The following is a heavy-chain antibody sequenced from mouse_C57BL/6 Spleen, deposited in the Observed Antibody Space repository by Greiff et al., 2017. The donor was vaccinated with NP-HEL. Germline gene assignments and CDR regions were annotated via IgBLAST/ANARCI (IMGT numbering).Heavy chain of an antibody. D-gene: IGHD1-1*01. CDR3: ALTTVVAFDY. CDR1: GFNIKDYY. V-gene: IGHV14-2*01. Sequence: VQLQQSGAELVKPGASVKLSCTASGFNIKDYYMHWVKQRTEQGLEWIGRIDPEDGATKYAPNFQGKATITADTSSNTAYLQLSSLTSEDTAVYYCALTTVVAFDYWGQGTTLTVSS. CDR2: IDPEDGAT. J-gene: IGHJ2*01.